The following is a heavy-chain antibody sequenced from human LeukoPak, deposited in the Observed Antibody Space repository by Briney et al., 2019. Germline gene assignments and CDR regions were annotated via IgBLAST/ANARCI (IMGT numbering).Heavy chain of an antibody. CDR1: GFXFSSYA. Sequence: GGSLRLSCAASGFXFSSYAISWVRQAPGKGLEWVSGMSGSGGSTYYADSVKGRFTIPRDNSKNTLYLQMNTLRAEDTAVYYCAKDREYSYVYDAFDIWGQGTLVTVSS. V-gene: IGHV3-23*01. D-gene: IGHD3-16*01. CDR2: MSGSGGST. J-gene: IGHJ3*02. CDR3: AKDREYSYVYDAFDI.